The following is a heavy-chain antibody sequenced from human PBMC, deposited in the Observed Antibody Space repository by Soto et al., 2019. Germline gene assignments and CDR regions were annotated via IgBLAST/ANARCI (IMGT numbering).Heavy chain of an antibody. CDR2: IIPISGTA. V-gene: IGHV1-69*01. CDR3: ARSQGSSTSLEIYYLYYYGMEV. J-gene: IGHJ6*02. Sequence: QVQLVQSGAEVKKPGSSVKVSCKASGGTFSSYAISWVRQAPGQGLEWMGGIIPISGTANYAQKFQGRVTITADESTSTAYMELSSLRSEDTAVYYCARSQGSSTSLEIYYLYYYGMEVWGQGTTVTVSS. D-gene: IGHD2-2*01. CDR1: GGTFSSYA.